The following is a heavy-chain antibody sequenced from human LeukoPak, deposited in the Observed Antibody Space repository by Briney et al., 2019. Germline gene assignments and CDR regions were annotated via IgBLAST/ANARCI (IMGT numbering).Heavy chain of an antibody. V-gene: IGHV4-59*01. D-gene: IGHD1-26*01. CDR1: GGSISSYY. J-gene: IGHJ3*02. CDR2: IYYSGST. Sequence: SQTLSLTCTVSGGSISSYYWSWIRQPPGKGLEWIGYIYYSGSTNYNPSLKSRVTISVDTSKNQFSLKLSSVTAADTAVYYCARGRIVGAMDAFDIWGQGTMVTVSS. CDR3: ARGRIVGAMDAFDI.